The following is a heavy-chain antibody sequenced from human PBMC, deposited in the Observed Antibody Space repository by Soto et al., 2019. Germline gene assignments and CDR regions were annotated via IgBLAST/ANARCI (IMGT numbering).Heavy chain of an antibody. J-gene: IGHJ4*02. V-gene: IGHV3-74*01. CDR1: GFSFSNFW. Sequence: TGGSMRLSCVASGFSFSNFWFHWVRQAHGKGLVWVSRINTDGSTLSYADSVKGRFTISRDTAKYTLYLQMNSLGAEDTGFYSCARQTGLGATNYWGQGMMVTVSS. D-gene: IGHD1-26*01. CDR2: INTDGSTL. CDR3: ARQTGLGATNY.